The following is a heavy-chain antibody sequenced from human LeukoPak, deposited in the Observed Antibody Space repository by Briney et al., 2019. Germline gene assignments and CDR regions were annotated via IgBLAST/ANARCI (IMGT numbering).Heavy chain of an antibody. CDR2: ISYDGTNK. J-gene: IGHJ6*02. Sequence: PGRSLRLSCAVSGFTFSNYGMHWVRQSPGKGLEWLTFISYDGTNKDYADSVKGRFTVSRDNSKNTLYLQMNSLRTEDTAVYYCATDLGSLVGGPPEAMDVWGQGTTVTMSS. D-gene: IGHD1-26*01. V-gene: IGHV3-30*03. CDR1: GFTFSNYG. CDR3: ATDLGSLVGGPPEAMDV.